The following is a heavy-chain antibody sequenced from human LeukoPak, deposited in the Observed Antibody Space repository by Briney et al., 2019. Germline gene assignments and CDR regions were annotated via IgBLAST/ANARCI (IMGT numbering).Heavy chain of an antibody. CDR1: GFTVSSKY. CDR2: IYSDGVT. CDR3: AKDHLEKRILGDFDY. D-gene: IGHD3-16*01. V-gene: IGHV3-66*01. Sequence: GGSLRLSCAASGFTVSSKYMSWVRQAPGKGLEWVSIIYSDGVTLYADSVRGRFTISRDSSKNTLHLQMNSLRAEDTAVYYCAKDHLEKRILGDFDYWGQGTLVTVSS. J-gene: IGHJ4*02.